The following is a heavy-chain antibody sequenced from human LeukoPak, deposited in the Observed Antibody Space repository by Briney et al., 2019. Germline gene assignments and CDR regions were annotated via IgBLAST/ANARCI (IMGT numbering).Heavy chain of an antibody. CDR1: GYTFTSYG. Sequence: GASVKVSCKASGYTFTSYGISWVRQAPGQGLEWMGWISAYNGNTNYAQKLQGRVTMTTDTSTSTVYMELSSLRSEDTAVYYCARDPVGSSPDYWGQGTLVTVSS. J-gene: IGHJ4*02. D-gene: IGHD1-26*01. CDR3: ARDPVGSSPDY. CDR2: ISAYNGNT. V-gene: IGHV1-18*01.